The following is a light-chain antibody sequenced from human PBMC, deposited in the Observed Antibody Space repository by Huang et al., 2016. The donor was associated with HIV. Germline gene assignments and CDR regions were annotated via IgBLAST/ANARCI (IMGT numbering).Light chain of an antibody. Sequence: DIVLTQSPATLSLSPGERVTLSCRASQSVGSYLAWYQQKPGQAPRLLIYDTSTRAPGIPTRFSGSGSGTDFTLTISSLESEDFAVYYCQQRSNWPHTFGQGTRLEI. V-gene: IGKV3-11*01. J-gene: IGKJ2*01. CDR2: DTS. CDR3: QQRSNWPHT. CDR1: QSVGSY.